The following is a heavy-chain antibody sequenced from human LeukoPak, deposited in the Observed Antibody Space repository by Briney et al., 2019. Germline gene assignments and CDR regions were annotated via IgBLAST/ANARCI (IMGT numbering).Heavy chain of an antibody. CDR1: GGSFSGYY. V-gene: IGHV4-34*01. D-gene: IGHD3-16*02. CDR2: INHSGST. Sequence: SETLSLTCAVYGGSFSGYYWSWIRQPPGKGLEWIGEINHSGSTNYNPSLKSRVTISVDTSKNQFSLKLSSVTAADTSVYYCARGGLVYVWGSYRPNYYFDYWGQGTLVTVSS. CDR3: ARGGLVYVWGSYRPNYYFDY. J-gene: IGHJ4*02.